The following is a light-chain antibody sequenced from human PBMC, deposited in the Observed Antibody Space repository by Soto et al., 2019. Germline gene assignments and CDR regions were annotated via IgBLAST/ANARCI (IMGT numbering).Light chain of an antibody. CDR2: LEGSGRY. J-gene: IGLJ7*01. V-gene: IGLV4-60*03. CDR1: SGHSTNI. CDR3: ETWDTDTRV. Sequence: QSVLTQPSSASASLGYSVKITCTVSSGHSTNIIAWHQQQPGKAPRYLMKLEGSGRYNKGSGVPDRFSGSSSEAARYLYIAHHPAEDEADYYCETWDTDTRVFGGGTQLTVL.